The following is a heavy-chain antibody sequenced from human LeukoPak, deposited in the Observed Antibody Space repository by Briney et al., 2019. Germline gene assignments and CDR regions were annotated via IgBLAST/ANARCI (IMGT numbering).Heavy chain of an antibody. CDR2: INHSGST. D-gene: IGHD4-23*01. Sequence: PSETLSLTCAVYGGSFSGYYWSWIRQPPGKGLEWIGEINHSGSTNYNPSLKSRVTISVDTSKSQFSLKLSSVTTADTAVYYCARGNRMTTVVTPSNYYYYMDVWGKGTTVTVSS. CDR3: ARGNRMTTVVTPSNYYYYMDV. CDR1: GGSFSGYY. J-gene: IGHJ6*03. V-gene: IGHV4-34*01.